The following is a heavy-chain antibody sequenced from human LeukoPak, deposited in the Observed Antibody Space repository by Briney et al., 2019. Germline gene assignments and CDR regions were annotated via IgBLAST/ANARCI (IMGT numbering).Heavy chain of an antibody. D-gene: IGHD1-26*01. CDR1: GFHFRSYW. V-gene: IGHV3-74*01. J-gene: IGHJ4*02. Sequence: GSLRLSCSASGFHFRSYWMAWVRQAPGKGLVWVSRINTDGSTTNYADSVKGRFTISRDNAKNTLYLQMNSLRAEDTAVYYCARDSREWELPPDYWGQGTLVTVSS. CDR3: ARDSREWELPPDY. CDR2: INTDGSTT.